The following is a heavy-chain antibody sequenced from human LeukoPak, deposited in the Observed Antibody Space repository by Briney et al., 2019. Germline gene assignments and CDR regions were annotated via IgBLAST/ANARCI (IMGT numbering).Heavy chain of an antibody. J-gene: IGHJ4*02. CDR1: GGTFSSYA. CDR2: IIPIFGTA. Sequence: SVKVSCKAPGGTFSSYAISWVRQAPGQGLEWMGGIIPIFGTANYAQKFQGRVTITADESTSTAYMELSSLRSEDTAVYYCATVRGYGDHSDYWGQGTLVTVSS. CDR3: ATVRGYGDHSDY. V-gene: IGHV1-69*13. D-gene: IGHD4-17*01.